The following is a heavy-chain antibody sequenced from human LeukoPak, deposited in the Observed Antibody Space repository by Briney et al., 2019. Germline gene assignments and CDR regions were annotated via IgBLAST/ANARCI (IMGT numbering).Heavy chain of an antibody. CDR1: GFTFSSYW. J-gene: IGHJ4*02. D-gene: IGHD5-18*01. CDR3: ARGSYGYDY. CDR2: INSDGSST. Sequence: GGSLRLSCAASGFTFSSYWMHWVRQGPGKGLVWVSRINSDGSSTTYADSVKGRFTISRDNAKDTLYLQMNSLRAEDTAVYYCARGSYGYDYWGQGTLVTVSS. V-gene: IGHV3-74*01.